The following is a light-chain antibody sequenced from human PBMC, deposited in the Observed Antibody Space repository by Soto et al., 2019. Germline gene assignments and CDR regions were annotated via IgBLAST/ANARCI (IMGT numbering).Light chain of an antibody. CDR2: DVS. CDR1: NSDVGGYNY. V-gene: IGLV2-14*01. Sequence: QSALTQPASVSGSPGQSITISCTGTNSDVGGYNYVSWYQQHPGKAPKLMIYDVSNRPSGVSNRFSGSKSGNTASLTISGLQAEDEAAYYCSSYTTSSTLLFGGGTKLTVL. J-gene: IGLJ2*01. CDR3: SSYTTSSTLL.